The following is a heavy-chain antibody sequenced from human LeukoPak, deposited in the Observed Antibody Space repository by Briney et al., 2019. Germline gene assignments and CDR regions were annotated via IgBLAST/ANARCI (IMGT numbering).Heavy chain of an antibody. CDR1: DFTFSSYS. V-gene: IGHV3-21*01. CDR3: ARRAGRSGYYYFDY. CDR2: ISSSGLHV. D-gene: IGHD3-22*01. Sequence: KPGGSLRLSCAASDFTFSSYSMNWVRQAPGKGLEWLSAISSSGLHVDYADSVKGLFTISRDNAKNSLYLQMNSLRAEDTAVYYCARRAGRSGYYYFDYWGQGTLVTVSS. J-gene: IGHJ4*02.